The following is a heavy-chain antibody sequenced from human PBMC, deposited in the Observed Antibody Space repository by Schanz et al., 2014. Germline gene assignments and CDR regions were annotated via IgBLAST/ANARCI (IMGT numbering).Heavy chain of an antibody. V-gene: IGHV3-66*01. Sequence: EVQLAESGGSLVKPGGSLRLSCAASGFTVSSNYMSWVRQAPGKGLEWVSVIYSGGSTYYADSVKGRFTISRDNAKNTLYLQMNSLRVEDTAEYYCAKNWKGHHITGRPGWSDGMDVWGQGTTVTVSS. CDR1: GFTVSSNY. CDR2: IYSGGST. J-gene: IGHJ6*02. D-gene: IGHD6-6*01. CDR3: AKNWKGHHITGRPGWSDGMDV.